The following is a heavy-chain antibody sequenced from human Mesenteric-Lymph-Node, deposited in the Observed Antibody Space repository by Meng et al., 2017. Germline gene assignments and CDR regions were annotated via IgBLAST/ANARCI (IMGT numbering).Heavy chain of an antibody. V-gene: IGHV3-74*03. CDR3: ERLTTVTTAFDY. D-gene: IGHD4-17*01. CDR2: ISDDGSNA. Sequence: GESLKIPCAASGFTFSSYRMYWVRQVSGKGLVWVSLISDDGSNATYADSVKGQFTTTRDNGKTTLYLQMNSLRAEDTAMYYCERLTTVTTAFDYWGQGTLVTVSS. J-gene: IGHJ4*02. CDR1: GFTFSSYR.